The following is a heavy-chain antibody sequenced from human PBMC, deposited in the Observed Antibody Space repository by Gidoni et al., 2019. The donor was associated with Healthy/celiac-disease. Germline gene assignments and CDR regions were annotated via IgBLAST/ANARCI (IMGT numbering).Heavy chain of an antibody. D-gene: IGHD1-26*01. Sequence: VQLVESGGGLVQPGRSLRLSCAASGFTFDDYAMHWVRQAPGKGLEWVSGISWNSGSIGYADSVKGRFTISRDNAKNSLDLQMNSLRAEDTAVYYCAKVFLRGWDLSNDAFDFWGQGTMVTVSS. CDR3: AKVFLRGWDLSNDAFDF. J-gene: IGHJ3*01. CDR2: ISWNSGSI. CDR1: GFTFDDYA. V-gene: IGHV3-9*01.